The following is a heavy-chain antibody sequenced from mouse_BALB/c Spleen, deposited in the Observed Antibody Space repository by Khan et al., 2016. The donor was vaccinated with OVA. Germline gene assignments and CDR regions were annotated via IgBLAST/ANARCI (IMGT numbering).Heavy chain of an antibody. CDR1: GYIFPSYW. V-gene: IGHV1S132*01. CDR2: IYPGTDNT. D-gene: IGHD3-2*02. CDR3: AREEALYYFDY. J-gene: IGHJ2*01. Sequence: VQLVESGAELVRPGASVKLSCKTSGYIFPSYWIHWVKQRSGQGLVWIARIYPGTDNTYYHEKVKDKAKLTADKSSSTAYMQLSSLKSEDSAVYFCAREEALYYFDYWGQGTTLTVSS.